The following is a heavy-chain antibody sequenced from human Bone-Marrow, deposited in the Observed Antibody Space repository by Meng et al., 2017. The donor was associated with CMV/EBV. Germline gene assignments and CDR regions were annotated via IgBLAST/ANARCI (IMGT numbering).Heavy chain of an antibody. V-gene: IGHV3-23*01. CDR3: ARDSFWSGYDY. CDR2: FSGSRVIT. Sequence: GECLKISCAASGFTFSSYAMSWVRQAPGKGLEWVSSFSGSRVITYYADSVKGRFTISRDNSKNTLSLQMNSLTADDTAVYYCARDSFWSGYDYWGQGTLVTVSS. CDR1: GFTFSSYA. D-gene: IGHD3-3*01. J-gene: IGHJ4*02.